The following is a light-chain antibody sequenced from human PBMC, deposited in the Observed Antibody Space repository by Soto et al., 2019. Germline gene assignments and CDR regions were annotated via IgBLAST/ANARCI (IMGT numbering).Light chain of an antibody. Sequence: QSVLTQPPSVSGTPGQMVTISCSGSSSNIGAGYDVHWYQQLPSTAPKLLIYGNTNRPSGVPDRFSGSRSGTSGFLAITGLQAEDEADYYCQSYDSSLSSYVFGSGTKLTVL. J-gene: IGLJ1*01. CDR1: SSNIGAGYD. CDR2: GNT. V-gene: IGLV1-40*01. CDR3: QSYDSSLSSYV.